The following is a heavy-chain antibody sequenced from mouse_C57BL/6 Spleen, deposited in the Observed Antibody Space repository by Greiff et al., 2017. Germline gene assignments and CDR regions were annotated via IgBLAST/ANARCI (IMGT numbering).Heavy chain of an antibody. CDR2: IDPETGGT. Sequence: QVQLKESGAELVRPGASVTLSCKASGYTFTDYEMHWVKQTPVHGLEWIGAIDPETGGTAYNQKFKGKAILTADKSSSTAYMELRSLTSEDSAVYYCTRLPIYYDYDAAYWGQGTLVTVSA. CDR1: GYTFTDYE. V-gene: IGHV1-15*01. J-gene: IGHJ3*01. D-gene: IGHD2-4*01. CDR3: TRLPIYYDYDAAY.